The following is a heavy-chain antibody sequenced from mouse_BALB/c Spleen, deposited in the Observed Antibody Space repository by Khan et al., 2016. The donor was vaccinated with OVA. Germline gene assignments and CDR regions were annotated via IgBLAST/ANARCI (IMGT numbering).Heavy chain of an antibody. CDR3: ARTARIKY. CDR2: ISYSGST. J-gene: IGHJ2*01. V-gene: IGHV3-2*02. CDR1: GYSITSGYG. Sequence: EVQLQESGPGLVKPSQSLSLTCTVTGYSITSGYGWNWIRQFPGNKLEWMGYISYSGSTNYNPSLKSRISINRNPSKNQFFLQLNSVTTEDTATYYCARTARIKYWGQGTTLTVSS. D-gene: IGHD1-2*01.